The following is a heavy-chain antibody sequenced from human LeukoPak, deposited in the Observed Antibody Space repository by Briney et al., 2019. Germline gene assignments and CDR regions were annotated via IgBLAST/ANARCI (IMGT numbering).Heavy chain of an antibody. CDR3: ARDLQRLGFDP. J-gene: IGHJ5*02. CDR1: GGSISSYY. Sequence: PSETLSLTCTVSGGSISSYYWSWIRQPAGKGLEWIGRIYTSGSTNYNSSLKSRVTMSVDTSKNQFSLKLSSVNAADTDVYYCARDLQRLGFDPWGQGTLVTVSS. V-gene: IGHV4-4*07. D-gene: IGHD3-3*01. CDR2: IYTSGST.